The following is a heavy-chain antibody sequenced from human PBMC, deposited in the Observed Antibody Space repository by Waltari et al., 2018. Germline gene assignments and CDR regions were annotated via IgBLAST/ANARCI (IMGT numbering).Heavy chain of an antibody. CDR3: ARHERGWQVVKNSHVDY. V-gene: IGHV4-39*01. Sequence: HLQESGPKLVKPSETLSLICSVSGASLISSSHYWGWVRQPPGRGMEWIGNVYYTGIAFYNPSLRSRVNMSVDTSKNEFSLSLTSVTAADTSVYFCARHERGWQVVKNSHVDYWGQGILVSVSS. CDR1: GASLISSSHY. D-gene: IGHD6-19*01. J-gene: IGHJ4*02. CDR2: VYYTGIA.